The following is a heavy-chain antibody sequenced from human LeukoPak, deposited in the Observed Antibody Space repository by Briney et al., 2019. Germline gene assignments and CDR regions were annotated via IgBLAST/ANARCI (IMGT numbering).Heavy chain of an antibody. J-gene: IGHJ4*02. CDR2: IYHSGST. Sequence: SETLSLTCTVSGYSISSDYYWGWIRQPPGKGLEWIGSIYHSGSTYYNPSLKSRVTISVDTSKNQFSLKLRSVTAADTAMYYCARGRSRGSHIDYWGQGTLVTVSS. V-gene: IGHV4-38-2*02. CDR1: GYSISSDYY. D-gene: IGHD1-26*01. CDR3: ARGRSRGSHIDY.